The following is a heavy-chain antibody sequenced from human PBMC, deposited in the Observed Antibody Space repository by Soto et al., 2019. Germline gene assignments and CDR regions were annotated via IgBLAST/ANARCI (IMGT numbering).Heavy chain of an antibody. CDR3: AREWYAFDY. CDR1: GVSITSYK. V-gene: IGHV4-59*01. Sequence: SETLSLTCTVSGVSITSYKWSWIRQSPGKGLEWIAYMYSSGSSSYNPSLKSRVTISVDTSKNQYSLKVNSATAADTAVYYCAREWYAFDYWGQG. J-gene: IGHJ4*02. CDR2: MYSSGSS. D-gene: IGHD2-8*01.